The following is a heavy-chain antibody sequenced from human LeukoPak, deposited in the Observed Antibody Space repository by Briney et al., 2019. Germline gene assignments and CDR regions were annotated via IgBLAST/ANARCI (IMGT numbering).Heavy chain of an antibody. J-gene: IGHJ4*02. CDR3: ARPKSTTRGYFDY. CDR2: IFPADSDA. D-gene: IGHD1-14*01. Sequence: GESLKISCKASGYSFASNWIGWVRQMPGKGLEWMGIIFPADSDARYSLSFQGQVTISADESINTAYLQWSSLKASDTAMYYCARPKSTTRGYFDYWGQGTLVTVSS. CDR1: GYSFASNW. V-gene: IGHV5-51*01.